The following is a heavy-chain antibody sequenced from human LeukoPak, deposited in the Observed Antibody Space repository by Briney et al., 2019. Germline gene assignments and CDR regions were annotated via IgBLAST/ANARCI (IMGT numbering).Heavy chain of an antibody. Sequence: ASVKVSCKASGYTFTAYYILWVRQAPGQGLEWMGWINPNSGGTDYSQKFQGRVTMTRDTSISTAYMELSRLRSDDTAVYYCARGGGSDYWGQGTLVTVSS. D-gene: IGHD3-16*01. CDR2: INPNSGGT. CDR3: ARGGGSDY. CDR1: GYTFTAYY. J-gene: IGHJ4*02. V-gene: IGHV1-2*02.